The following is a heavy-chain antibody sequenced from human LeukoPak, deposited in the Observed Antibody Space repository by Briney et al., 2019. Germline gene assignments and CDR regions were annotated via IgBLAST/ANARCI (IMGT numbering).Heavy chain of an antibody. V-gene: IGHV3-13*01. CDR1: GFTFSNYE. D-gene: IGHD6-6*01. CDR2: IGIAGNT. CDR3: AREGSLSSSDAFDI. J-gene: IGHJ3*02. Sequence: GGSLRLSCAASGFTFSNYEIHWGRLVLGKGLQWVSAIGIAGNTFYAGSVKGRFTISRENAKNSFHLQMNSLGAGDTAVYYCAREGSLSSSDAFDIWGQGTMVTVSS.